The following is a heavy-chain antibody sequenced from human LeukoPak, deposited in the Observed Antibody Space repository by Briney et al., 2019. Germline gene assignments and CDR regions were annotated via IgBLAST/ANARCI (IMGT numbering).Heavy chain of an antibody. Sequence: GGSLRLSCAASGFTFSNYWVNWVRQAPGKGPEWVASIRQDGSEKTYVDSVKGRFTISRDNTKNSLSLQLNGLRAEDTAVYYCARDGTAAGLYFDLWGQGTLVTVSS. V-gene: IGHV3-7*01. CDR2: IRQDGSEK. J-gene: IGHJ4*01. CDR3: ARDGTAAGLYFDL. CDR1: GFTFSNYW. D-gene: IGHD6-13*01.